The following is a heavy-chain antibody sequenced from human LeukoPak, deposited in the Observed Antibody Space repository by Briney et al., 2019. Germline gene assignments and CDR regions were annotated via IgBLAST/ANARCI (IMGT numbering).Heavy chain of an antibody. CDR3: ARSGGITMVRGVITDAFDI. V-gene: IGHV5-51*01. CDR2: IYPGDSDT. Sequence: GESLKISCKGSGYSFTSYWIGWVRQMPGKGLEWMGIIYPGDSDTRYSPSFQGQVTISADKSISTAYLQWSSLKASDTAMYYCARSGGITMVRGVITDAFDIWGQGTMVTVSS. J-gene: IGHJ3*02. D-gene: IGHD3-10*01. CDR1: GYSFTSYW.